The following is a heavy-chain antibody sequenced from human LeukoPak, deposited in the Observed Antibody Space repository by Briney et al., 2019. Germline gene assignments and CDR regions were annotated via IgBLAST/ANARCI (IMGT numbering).Heavy chain of an antibody. Sequence: GGSLRLSCAASGFDFSSYGMSWVRQSPGKGLEWVSTFSASSTITYYADSVKGRFTISRDNSKNTLYLQMNSLRAEDTAVYYCAREGGRITIFGVVISPDYWGQGTLVTVSS. V-gene: IGHV3-23*01. CDR3: AREGGRITIFGVVISPDY. J-gene: IGHJ4*02. D-gene: IGHD3-3*01. CDR1: GFDFSSYG. CDR2: FSASSTIT.